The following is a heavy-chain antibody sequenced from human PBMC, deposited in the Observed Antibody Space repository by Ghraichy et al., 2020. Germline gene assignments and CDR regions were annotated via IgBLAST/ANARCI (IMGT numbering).Heavy chain of an antibody. V-gene: IGHV3-23*01. J-gene: IGHJ4*02. CDR3: AKGASGWSPFDY. CDR2: ISSSSSNT. D-gene: IGHD6-19*01. Sequence: GGSPRLSCAASGFTFSSYAMSWVRQAPGKGLEWVSAISSSSSNTYFADSVKGRFTISRDNSKNTLFLQMNSLRAEDTAVYYCAKGASGWSPFDYWGQGALVTVSS. CDR1: GFTFSSYA.